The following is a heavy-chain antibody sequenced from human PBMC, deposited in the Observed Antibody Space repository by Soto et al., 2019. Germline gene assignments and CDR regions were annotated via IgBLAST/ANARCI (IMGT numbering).Heavy chain of an antibody. CDR3: ARRGYCSCGSCYPTPLAY. CDR1: GGSISSSSYY. V-gene: IGHV4-39*01. CDR2: IYYSGST. Sequence: SETLSLTCTVSGGSISSSSYYWGWIRQPPGKGLEWIGSIYYSGSTYYNPSLKSRVTISVDTSKNQFSLKLSSVTAADTAVYYCARRGYCSCGSCYPTPLAYRGQGTLVTVSS. D-gene: IGHD2-15*01. J-gene: IGHJ1*01.